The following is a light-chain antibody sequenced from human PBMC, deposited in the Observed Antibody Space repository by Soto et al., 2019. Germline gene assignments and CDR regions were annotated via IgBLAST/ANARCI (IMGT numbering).Light chain of an antibody. Sequence: EIVLTQSPGTLSLSPGERATLSCRASQSVSSNYLAWYQQKPGQAPRLLIYGASSRATGIPDRFSGSWSGTDFTLTISRLEPEDFAVYYCQQFGTSPPSTFGQGTRLEIK. J-gene: IGKJ5*01. V-gene: IGKV3-20*01. CDR3: QQFGTSPPST. CDR2: GAS. CDR1: QSVSSNY.